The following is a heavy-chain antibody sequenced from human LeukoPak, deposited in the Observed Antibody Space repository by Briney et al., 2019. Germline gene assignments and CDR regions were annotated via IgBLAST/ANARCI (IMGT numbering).Heavy chain of an antibody. Sequence: GESLRISCQGSGYSFTSYWIGWVRQMPGKGLEWMGIIYPGDSDTRYSPSIQGQVTISADKSISTAYLQWSSLKASDTAMYYCARRLLDDCGDYEGTYFDYWGQGALVTVSS. CDR1: GYSFTSYW. V-gene: IGHV5-51*01. D-gene: IGHD4-17*01. CDR2: IYPGDSDT. J-gene: IGHJ4*02. CDR3: ARRLLDDCGDYEGTYFDY.